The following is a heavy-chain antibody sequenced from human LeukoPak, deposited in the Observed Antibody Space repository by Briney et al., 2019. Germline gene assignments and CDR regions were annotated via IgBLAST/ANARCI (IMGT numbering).Heavy chain of an antibody. V-gene: IGHV3-74*01. CDR1: GFTFSDSW. Sequence: PGGSLRLSCVASGFTFSDSWMFWVRQAPGKGLVWASRISSDGSSTTYADSVKGRFTISRDNAKNTLYLQTNSLRVEDTAVYYCARADSSWANDYWGQGTLVTVSS. J-gene: IGHJ4*02. D-gene: IGHD6-13*01. CDR3: ARADSSWANDY. CDR2: ISSDGSST.